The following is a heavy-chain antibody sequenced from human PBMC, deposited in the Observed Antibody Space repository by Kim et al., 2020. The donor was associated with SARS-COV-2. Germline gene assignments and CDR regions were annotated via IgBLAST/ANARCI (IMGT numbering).Heavy chain of an antibody. V-gene: IGHV3-30-3*01. CDR2: ISYNASGK. Sequence: GGSLRLSCTASEFTFSGYTMHWVRQAPGRGLEWVAGISYNASGKSSADAVTGRGTISSSSAKSKHTVQLHMHSPKSAATGEYSCDSPDSDLW. J-gene: IGHJ2*01. D-gene: IGHD6-13*01. CDR3: DSPDSDL. CDR1: EFTFSGYT.